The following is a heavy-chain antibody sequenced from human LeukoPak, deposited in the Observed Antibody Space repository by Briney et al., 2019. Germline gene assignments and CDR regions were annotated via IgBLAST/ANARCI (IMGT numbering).Heavy chain of an antibody. D-gene: IGHD3-16*02. J-gene: IGHJ5*02. CDR2: IDPSDSYT. V-gene: IGHV5-10-1*01. Sequence: GESRNFSCKASGYSFTSYWISWVRHMPGKGLEWMERIDPSDSYTNYSPSFQGHVNISVDKSISTAYVQWSSLKASDTAMYYCARHGGGDRFEPWGQGTLVPVSS. CDR3: ARHGGGDRFEP. CDR1: GYSFTSYW.